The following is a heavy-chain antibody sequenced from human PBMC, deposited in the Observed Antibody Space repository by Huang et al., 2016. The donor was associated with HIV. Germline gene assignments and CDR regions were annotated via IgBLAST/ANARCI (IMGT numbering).Heavy chain of an antibody. CDR3: ITDRYCSGDNCYLSSEYFQH. CDR1: GFTFPTAW. Sequence: EVQLVESGGGLVKPGGSLRLSCAASGFTFPTAWMSWVRQAPGKGVGWVGQNKSKTDGGTTDYAAPGKDIFTLSRDDSKNRLYLHMNSLKTEDTAIYYCITDRYCSGDNCYLSSEYFQHWGQGTLVTVSS. V-gene: IGHV3-15*01. J-gene: IGHJ1*01. D-gene: IGHD2-15*01. CDR2: NKSKTDGGTT.